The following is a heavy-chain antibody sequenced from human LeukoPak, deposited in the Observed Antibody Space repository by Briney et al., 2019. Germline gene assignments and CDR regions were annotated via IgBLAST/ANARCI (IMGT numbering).Heavy chain of an antibody. D-gene: IGHD3-10*01. J-gene: IGHJ4*02. CDR3: AREISPMYYYGSGPPEAFDY. CDR1: GYTFTGYY. Sequence: ASVKVSCKASGYTFTGYYMHWVRQAPGQGLEWMGWINPDSGGTNYAQKSQGRVTMTRDTSISTAYMQLSRLSSDDTAVYYCAREISPMYYYGSGPPEAFDYWGQGTLVTVSS. CDR2: INPDSGGT. V-gene: IGHV1-2*02.